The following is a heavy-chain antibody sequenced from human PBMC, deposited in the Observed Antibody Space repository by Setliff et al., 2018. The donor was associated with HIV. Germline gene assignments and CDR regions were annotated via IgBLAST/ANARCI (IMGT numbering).Heavy chain of an antibody. V-gene: IGHV1-69-2*01. CDR1: EYTFVDYY. CDR3: AILMTARGTWEYFQH. CDR2: VDPEDGET. J-gene: IGHJ1*01. Sequence: ASVKVSCKASEYTFVDYYMHWVQQAPGKGLEWMGRVDPEDGETIYAEKFQGRLTITTDTSTDTGYMEMTKLRSEDTAVYYCAILMTARGTWEYFQHWGQGTLVTVSS. D-gene: IGHD6-13*01.